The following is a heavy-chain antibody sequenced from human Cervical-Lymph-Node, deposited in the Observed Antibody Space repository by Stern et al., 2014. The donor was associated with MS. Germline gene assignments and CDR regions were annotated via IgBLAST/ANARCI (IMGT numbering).Heavy chain of an antibody. CDR3: AILDYAQGFQH. V-gene: IGHV3-30*03. CDR1: GFTFSSYG. D-gene: IGHD4-17*01. J-gene: IGHJ1*01. CDR2: ISYDGSNK. Sequence: VQLLESGGGVVQPGRSLRLSCASSGFTFSSYGMHWVRQAPGKGLEWVAVISYDGSNKYYADSVKGRFTISRDNSKNTLYLQMNSLRAEDTAVYYCAILDYAQGFQHWGQGTLVTVSS.